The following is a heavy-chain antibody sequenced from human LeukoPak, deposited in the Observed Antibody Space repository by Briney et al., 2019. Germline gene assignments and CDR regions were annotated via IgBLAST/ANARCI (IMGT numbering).Heavy chain of an antibody. CDR1: GFTFSSYA. V-gene: IGHV3-30*02. D-gene: IGHD2-2*01. CDR2: IRYDGSNK. Sequence: GGSLRLSCAASGFTFSSYAMSWVRQAPGKGLEWVAFIRYDGSNKYYADSVKGRFTISRDNSKNTLYLQMNSLRAEDTAVYYCAKDRRYCSSTSCMAIDYWGQGSLVTVSS. CDR3: AKDRRYCSSTSCMAIDY. J-gene: IGHJ4*02.